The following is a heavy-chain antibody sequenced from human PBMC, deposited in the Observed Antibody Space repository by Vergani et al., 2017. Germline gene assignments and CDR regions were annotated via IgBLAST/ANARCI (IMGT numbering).Heavy chain of an antibody. D-gene: IGHD3-10*01. Sequence: EVQLVESGGGLVKPGGSLRLSCAASGFTFSSYSMNWVRQAPGKGLEWVSSISSSSSYIYYADSVKGRFTISRDNAKTSRYLQMNSLRAEDTAVYYCAGGSMVRGVIPYYYYMDVWGKGTTVTVSS. CDR2: ISSSSSYI. J-gene: IGHJ6*03. CDR3: AGGSMVRGVIPYYYYMDV. V-gene: IGHV3-21*01. CDR1: GFTFSSYS.